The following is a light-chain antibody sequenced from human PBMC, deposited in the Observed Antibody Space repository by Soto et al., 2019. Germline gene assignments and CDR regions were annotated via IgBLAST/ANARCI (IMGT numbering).Light chain of an antibody. CDR3: QTWGSGPVV. J-gene: IGLJ2*01. V-gene: IGLV4-69*01. CDR2: LNSDGSH. CDR1: SGHSSYA. Sequence: QSVLTQSPSASASLGASVKLTCTLTSGHSSYAIAWHQQQPEKGPRYLMKLNSDGSHSKGDGIPDRFSGSSSGAERYLTISSLQSEDEADYYCQTWGSGPVVFGGRTKLTVL.